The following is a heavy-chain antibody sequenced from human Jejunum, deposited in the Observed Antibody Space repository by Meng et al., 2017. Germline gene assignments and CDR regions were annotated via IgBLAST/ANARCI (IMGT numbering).Heavy chain of an antibody. CDR2: IHGTGHT. J-gene: IGHJ4*02. V-gene: IGHV4-4*07. D-gene: IGHD6-19*01. CDR3: ARDGGLPGWTYFDS. CDR1: GHSISNNY. Sequence: SETLSLTCTVSGHSISNNYWSWIRQTAGKGLEWVGRIHGTGHTDYNPALQSRLTISLDTPRNQFPLKLSSVTAADTAVYFCARDGGLPGWTYFDSWGQGTLVTVSS.